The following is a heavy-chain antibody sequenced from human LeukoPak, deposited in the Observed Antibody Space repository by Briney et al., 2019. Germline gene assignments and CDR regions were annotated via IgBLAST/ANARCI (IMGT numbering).Heavy chain of an antibody. CDR1: GLTVSGSY. CDR2: IYSVGKT. V-gene: IGHV3-53*05. J-gene: IGHJ6*03. Sequence: GGSLRLSCAASGLTVSGSYMNWVRQAPGKGLQWVSVIYSVGKTYYADSVKGRFTISRDNSKNTVYLQMSSLRPEDTAVYHCAKEGDNNILEYYCYMDVWGKGTTVTVSS. D-gene: IGHD1-1*01. CDR3: AKEGDNNILEYYCYMDV.